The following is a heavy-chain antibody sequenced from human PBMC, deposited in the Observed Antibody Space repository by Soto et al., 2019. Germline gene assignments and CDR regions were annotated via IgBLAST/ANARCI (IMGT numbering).Heavy chain of an antibody. J-gene: IGHJ6*01. CDR2: IDPSDSYT. D-gene: IGHD6-6*01. CDR3: ARHYSSSFFFLYYYYGMDV. Sequence: VESLKICCKVPGYSFTSYWIIWVLQMPGKGLEWMGRIDPSDSYTNYSPSFQGHVTISADKSISTAYLQWSSLKASDTAMYYCARHYSSSFFFLYYYYGMDVWGQGTTVTVSS. V-gene: IGHV5-10-1*01. CDR1: GYSFTSYW.